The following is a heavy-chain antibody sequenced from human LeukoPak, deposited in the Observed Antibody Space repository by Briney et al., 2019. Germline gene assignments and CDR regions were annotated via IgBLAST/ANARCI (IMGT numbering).Heavy chain of an antibody. CDR1: GYTFTSYY. J-gene: IGHJ4*02. CDR3: ARDYYYDSSGYSDFDY. CDR2: INPSGGST. D-gene: IGHD3-22*01. V-gene: IGHV1-46*01. Sequence: ASVKVSCKASGYTFTSYYMHWVRQAPGQGLEWMGIINPSGGSTSCAQKFQGRVTMTRDTSTSTVYMELSSLRSEDTAVYYCARDYYYDSSGYSDFDYWGQGTLVTVSS.